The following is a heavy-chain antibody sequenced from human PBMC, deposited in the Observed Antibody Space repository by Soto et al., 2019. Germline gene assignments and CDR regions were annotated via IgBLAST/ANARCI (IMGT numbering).Heavy chain of an antibody. J-gene: IGHJ6*02. CDR2: ISYDGSNK. CDR1: GFTFSSYA. Sequence: QVQLVESGGGVVQPGRSLRLSCAASGFTFSSYAMHWVRQAPGKGLEWVAVISYDGSNKYYADSVKGRFTISRDNSKNTLYMKMNSLRAEDTAVYYCARAKANRGGGYYYYGMDVWGQGTTVTVSS. V-gene: IGHV3-30-3*01. D-gene: IGHD3-16*01. CDR3: ARAKANRGGGYYYYGMDV.